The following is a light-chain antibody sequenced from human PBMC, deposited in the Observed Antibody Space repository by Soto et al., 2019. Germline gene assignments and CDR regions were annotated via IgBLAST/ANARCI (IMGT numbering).Light chain of an antibody. CDR2: AAS. J-gene: IGKJ4*01. CDR3: QQANSFLLT. CDR1: QSISIY. Sequence: DIQMTQSPSSMSASVGDRVTITCRASQSISIYLNWYQQKPGKDPKLLIYAASSLQSGVPSRFSGSGSGTDFNLTISRLQTEDFATYYCQQANSFLLTFGGGTKVDIK. V-gene: IGKV1-39*01.